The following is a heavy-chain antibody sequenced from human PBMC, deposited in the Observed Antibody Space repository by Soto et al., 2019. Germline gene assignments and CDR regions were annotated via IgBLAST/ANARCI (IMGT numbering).Heavy chain of an antibody. V-gene: IGHV1-18*04. CDR3: ARDDCTNGVCYIGY. Sequence: VASVKVSCKASGYSFISYGINWVRQAPGQGLEWMGWINAYNGYTNYAQKLQGRVTLTADTSTSTAYMELRSLRSDDTAVYFCARDDCTNGVCYIGYWGQGTLVTVSS. CDR2: INAYNGYT. CDR1: GYSFISYG. J-gene: IGHJ4*02. D-gene: IGHD2-8*01.